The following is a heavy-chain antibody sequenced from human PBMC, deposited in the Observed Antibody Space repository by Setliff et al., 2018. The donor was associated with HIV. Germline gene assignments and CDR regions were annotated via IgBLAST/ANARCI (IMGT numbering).Heavy chain of an antibody. CDR1: DYMFIDYY. Sequence: RASVKVSCKASDYMFIDYYIHWVRQAPGQGLEWMGWMNSRSGNIRYAQKFQGRVTMTRDTSAGIAYLELSSLTSDDSAVYYCARRGQLVRTDAFDIWGQGTMVTVSS. CDR3: ARRGQLVRTDAFDI. J-gene: IGHJ3*02. CDR2: MNSRSGNI. V-gene: IGHV1-2*02. D-gene: IGHD6-6*01.